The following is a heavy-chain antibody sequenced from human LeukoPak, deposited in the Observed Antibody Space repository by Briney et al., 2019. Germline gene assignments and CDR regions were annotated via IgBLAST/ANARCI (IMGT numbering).Heavy chain of an antibody. CDR3: AGHVGGSSKLDS. CDR2: IYYSGST. CDR1: GGSISSGGYY. D-gene: IGHD6-6*01. Sequence: PSQTLSLTCTVSGGSISSGGYYWSWIRQHPGKGLEWIGYIYYSGSTYYNPSLKSRVTISVDTSKNQFSLKLSSVTAADTAVYYCAGHVGGSSKLDSWGPGTLVFVSS. V-gene: IGHV4-31*03. J-gene: IGHJ4*02.